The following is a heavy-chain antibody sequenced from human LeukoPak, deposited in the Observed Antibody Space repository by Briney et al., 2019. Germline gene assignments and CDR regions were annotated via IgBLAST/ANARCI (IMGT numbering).Heavy chain of an antibody. Sequence: SETLSLTCTVSGGSISSGGYYWSWIRQPPGKGLEWIGYIYHSGSTYYNPSLKSRVTISVDRSKNQFSLKLSSVTAADTAVYYCASCVTKGMGDYYYYMDVWGKGTTVTVSS. CDR2: IYHSGST. CDR1: GGSISSGGYY. D-gene: IGHD4-17*01. V-gene: IGHV4-30-2*01. CDR3: ASCVTKGMGDYYYYMDV. J-gene: IGHJ6*03.